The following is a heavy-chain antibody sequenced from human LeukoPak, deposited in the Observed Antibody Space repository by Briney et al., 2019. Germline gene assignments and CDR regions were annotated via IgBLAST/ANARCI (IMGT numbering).Heavy chain of an antibody. Sequence: SETLSLTCTVSGGSISSYYWSWIRQPAGKGLEWIGRIYTSGSTNYNPSLKSRVTMSVDTSKNQFSLKLSSVTVADTAVYYCAKDKGAYCGGDCLIFDAFDIWGQGTMVTVSS. J-gene: IGHJ3*02. CDR2: IYTSGST. CDR1: GGSISSYY. D-gene: IGHD2-21*02. CDR3: AKDKGAYCGGDCLIFDAFDI. V-gene: IGHV4-4*07.